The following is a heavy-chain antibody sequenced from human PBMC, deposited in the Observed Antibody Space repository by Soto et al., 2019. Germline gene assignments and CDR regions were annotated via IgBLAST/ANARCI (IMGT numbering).Heavy chain of an antibody. Sequence: GESLKISCAASGFTFSSYWMHWVRQAPGKGLVWVSRINSDGSSTSYADSVKGRFTISRDNAKNTLYLQMNSLRAEDTAVYYCARAPDSSGYYFDYWGQGTLVTVSS. CDR1: GFTFSSYW. CDR2: INSDGSST. D-gene: IGHD3-22*01. J-gene: IGHJ4*02. V-gene: IGHV3-74*01. CDR3: ARAPDSSGYYFDY.